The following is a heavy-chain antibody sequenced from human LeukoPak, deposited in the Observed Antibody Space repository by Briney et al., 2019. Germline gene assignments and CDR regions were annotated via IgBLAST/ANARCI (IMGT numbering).Heavy chain of an antibody. CDR2: IYTSGST. CDR3: ASSGFYMVSDI. V-gene: IGHV4-4*07. D-gene: IGHD5-18*01. Sequence: SETLSLTCTVSGGSISSYYWSWIRQPAGKGLEWIGRIYTSGSTNYNPSLKNRVTMSVDTSKNQFSLKLSSVTAADTAVYYCASSGFYMVSDIWGQGTMVTVSS. CDR1: GGSISSYY. J-gene: IGHJ3*02.